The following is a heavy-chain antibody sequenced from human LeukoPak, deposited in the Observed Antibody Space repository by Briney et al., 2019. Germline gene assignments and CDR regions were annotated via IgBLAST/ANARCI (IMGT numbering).Heavy chain of an antibody. J-gene: IGHJ4*02. CDR2: ISYDGSNK. CDR1: GFTFSSYG. CDR3: AKASYRVVVAAPDY. V-gene: IGHV3-30*18. D-gene: IGHD2-15*01. Sequence: GGSLILSCAASGFTFSSYGMHWVRQAPGKGLEWVAVISYDGSNKYYADSVKGRFTISRDNSKNTLYLQMNSLRAEDTAVYYCAKASYRVVVAAPDYWGQGTLVTVSS.